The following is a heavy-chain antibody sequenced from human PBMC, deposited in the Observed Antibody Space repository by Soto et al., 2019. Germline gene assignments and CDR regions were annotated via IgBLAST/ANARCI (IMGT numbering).Heavy chain of an antibody. Sequence: QVQLVQSGAEVKKPGASVKVSCKASGYTFTTYDISWVRQAPGQGLEWMGWISAYNGVTNYAQKLQGRVTMTTDTSTSTVYMELRSLRSDDTAVYYCARDSSGRGIFDYWGQGTLATVSS. CDR2: ISAYNGVT. CDR3: ARDSSGRGIFDY. D-gene: IGHD3-16*01. V-gene: IGHV1-18*01. CDR1: GYTFTTYD. J-gene: IGHJ4*02.